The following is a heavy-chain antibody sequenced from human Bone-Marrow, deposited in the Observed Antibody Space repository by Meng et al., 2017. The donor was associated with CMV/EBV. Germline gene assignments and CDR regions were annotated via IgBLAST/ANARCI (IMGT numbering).Heavy chain of an antibody. J-gene: IGHJ4*02. Sequence: GESLKISCAASGFTFSDYYMSWIRQAPGKGLEWVSYISSSGSTIYYADSVKGRFTISRDNAKNTLYLQMNSLRAEDTAVYYCARARVVVPAAMAYWGQGTLVTVSS. V-gene: IGHV3-11*04. CDR2: ISSSGSTI. D-gene: IGHD2-2*01. CDR3: ARARVVVPAAMAY. CDR1: GFTFSDYY.